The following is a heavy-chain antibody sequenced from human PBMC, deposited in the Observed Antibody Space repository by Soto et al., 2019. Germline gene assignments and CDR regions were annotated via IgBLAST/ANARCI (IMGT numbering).Heavy chain of an antibody. CDR3: ARREGDAFDI. J-gene: IGHJ3*02. V-gene: IGHV4-59*01. Sequence: ETLSLTCTVSGGSISSYYWSWIRQPPGKGLEWIGYIYYSGSTNYNPSLKSRVTISVDTSKNQFSLKLSSVTAADTAVYYCARREGDAFDIWGQGTMVTVSS. CDR1: GGSISSYY. CDR2: IYYSGST.